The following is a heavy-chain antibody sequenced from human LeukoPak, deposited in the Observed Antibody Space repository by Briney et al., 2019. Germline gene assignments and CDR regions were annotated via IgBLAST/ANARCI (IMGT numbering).Heavy chain of an antibody. CDR2: INHSGST. D-gene: IGHD1-1*01. Sequence: SETLSLTCAVYGGSFSGYYWSWIRQPPGKGLEWIGEINHSGSTNYNPSLKSRVTISVDTSKNQFSLKLSSVTAADTAVYYCARHPLLEYPLTIRGFDYWGQGTLVTVSS. CDR3: ARHPLLEYPLTIRGFDY. V-gene: IGHV4-34*01. CDR1: GGSFSGYY. J-gene: IGHJ4*02.